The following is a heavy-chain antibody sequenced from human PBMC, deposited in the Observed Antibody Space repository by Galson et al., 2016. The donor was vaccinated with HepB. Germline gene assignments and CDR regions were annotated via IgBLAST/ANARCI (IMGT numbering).Heavy chain of an antibody. V-gene: IGHV3-9*01. Sequence: SLRLSCAASGFIFDDYGMHWVRQAPGKGLEWVSGISWNGNDVGYADSVEGRFTTSRDNGKNSLYLQMNSLRTEDTALYYCAKGPSSSYGRYFHRWGQGTLVTVSS. CDR3: AKGPSSSYGRYFHR. J-gene: IGHJ1*01. D-gene: IGHD6-6*01. CDR2: ISWNGNDV. CDR1: GFIFDDYG.